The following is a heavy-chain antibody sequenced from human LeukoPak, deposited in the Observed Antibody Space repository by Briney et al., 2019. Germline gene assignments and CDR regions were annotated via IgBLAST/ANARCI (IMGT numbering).Heavy chain of an antibody. V-gene: IGHV3-48*03. CDR3: VRARVIRLACFFDY. J-gene: IGHJ4*02. CDR2: ISGDGRDI. CDR1: GFTVNTYE. Sequence: GGSLRLSCAASGFTVNTYEMNWVRQAPGKGLEWVSYISGDGRDIYYADSVRGRFTISSDYAKNSLFLQMNSLRADDSAIYYCVRARVIRLACFFDYWGQGTVVTVS. D-gene: IGHD3-16*01.